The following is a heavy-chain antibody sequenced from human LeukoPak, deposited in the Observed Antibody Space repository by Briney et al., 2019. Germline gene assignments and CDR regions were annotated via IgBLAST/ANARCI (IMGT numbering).Heavy chain of an antibody. D-gene: IGHD2-15*01. CDR3: TTGDCSGGSCSFPFDY. V-gene: IGHV3-15*01. Sequence: TSETLSLTCTVSGDSIRTYYWSWIRQPPGKGLEWVGRIKSKTDGGTTDYAAPVKGRFTISRDDSKNTLYLQMNSLKTEDTAVYYCTTGDCSGGSCSFPFDYWGQGTLVTVSS. J-gene: IGHJ4*02. CDR2: IKSKTDGGTT. CDR1: GDSIRTYY.